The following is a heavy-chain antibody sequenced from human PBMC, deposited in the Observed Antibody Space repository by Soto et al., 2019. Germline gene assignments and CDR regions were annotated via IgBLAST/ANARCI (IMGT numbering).Heavy chain of an antibody. CDR3: VGVLYDSGAYYYDY. V-gene: IGHV3-64*02. J-gene: IGHJ4*02. D-gene: IGHD3-22*01. CDR2: TSNTGGST. Sequence: GGSLRLSCAASGFTFSTYAMHWVRQAPGKGLEYVSATSNTGGSTYYADSVKGRFTISRDNSKNTLYLQMGSLRAEDMAVYYCVGVLYDSGAYYYDYWGQGTLVTVSS. CDR1: GFTFSTYA.